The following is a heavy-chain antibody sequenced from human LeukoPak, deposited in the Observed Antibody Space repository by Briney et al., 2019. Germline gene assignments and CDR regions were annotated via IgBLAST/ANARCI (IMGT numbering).Heavy chain of an antibody. J-gene: IGHJ4*02. CDR1: GFTFSSYS. CDR2: ISSSSSYI. D-gene: IGHD4-17*01. Sequence: AGGSLRLSCAASGFTFSSYSMNWVRQAPGKGLEWVSSISSSSSYIYYADSVKGRFTISRDNAKNSLYLQMNSLRAEDTAVYHCAREESKGYGDPGIDYWGQGTLVTVSS. V-gene: IGHV3-21*01. CDR3: AREESKGYGDPGIDY.